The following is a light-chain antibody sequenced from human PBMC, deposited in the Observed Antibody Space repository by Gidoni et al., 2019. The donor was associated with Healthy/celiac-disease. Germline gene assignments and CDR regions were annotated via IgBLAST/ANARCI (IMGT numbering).Light chain of an antibody. Sequence: DIVMTQSPDSLAVSLGERATINCKASQSVFYSSNNKHYLAWYQQKPGQPPKLIIYWASTRQSGVPDRFSGSGSGTDFTLTISSLQAEDVAVYYCQQYYSTPFFGGGTRVEIK. J-gene: IGKJ4*01. CDR2: WAS. CDR1: QSVFYSSNNKHY. V-gene: IGKV4-1*01. CDR3: QQYYSTPF.